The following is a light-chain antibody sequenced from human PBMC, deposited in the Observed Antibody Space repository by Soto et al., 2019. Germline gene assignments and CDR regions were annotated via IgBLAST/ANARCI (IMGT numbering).Light chain of an antibody. CDR1: QGINHY. CDR2: GVS. J-gene: IGKJ4*01. Sequence: DIQMTQSPSAMSASVGDRVTITCRASQGINHYLAWFQQKPGKVPKRLIYGVSTLQSGVPSRFSGSGSGTEFTLTISSLQPEDSATYYCLQHNSYPLTFGGGTKVEI. V-gene: IGKV1-17*03. CDR3: LQHNSYPLT.